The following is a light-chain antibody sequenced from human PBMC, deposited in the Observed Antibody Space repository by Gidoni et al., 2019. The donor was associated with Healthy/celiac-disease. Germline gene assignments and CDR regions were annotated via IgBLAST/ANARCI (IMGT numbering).Light chain of an antibody. J-gene: IGKJ2*01. CDR3: QQYYSTPYT. V-gene: IGKV4-1*01. CDR1: QSVLYSSNNKNY. CDR2: WAS. Sequence: DIVMTQSPDSLAVSLGERATINCKSSQSVLYSSNNKNYSAWYQQKPGQPPKLLIYWASTRESGVPDRFSGSGSGTDFTLTISSLQAEDVAFYYCQQYYSTPYTFGQGTKLEIK.